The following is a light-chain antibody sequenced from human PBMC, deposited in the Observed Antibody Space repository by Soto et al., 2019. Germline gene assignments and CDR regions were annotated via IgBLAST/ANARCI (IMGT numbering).Light chain of an antibody. CDR2: GNT. J-gene: IGLJ2*01. Sequence: QSVLTQPPSVSGAPGQRITISCTGSYSSIGAGYDVHWYQQLPGAAPKLLIHGNTNRPSGVPDRFSGSKSATSASLAITGLQAEDEADYYCQSYASGLVVFGGGTKLTVL. CDR3: QSYASGLVV. V-gene: IGLV1-40*01. CDR1: YSSIGAGYD.